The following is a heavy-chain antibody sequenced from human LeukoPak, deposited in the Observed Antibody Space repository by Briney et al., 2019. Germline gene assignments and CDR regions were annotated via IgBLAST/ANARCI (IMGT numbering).Heavy chain of an antibody. V-gene: IGHV3-64*01. D-gene: IGHD6-13*01. CDR2: ISSNGGST. Sequence: PGGSLRLSCAASGFTFSSYAMHWVRQAPGKGLEYVSAISSNGGSTYYANSVKGRFTISRDNSKNTLYLQMGSLRAEDMAVYYCARDQQQLSGILDYWGQGTLATVSS. J-gene: IGHJ4*02. CDR3: ARDQQQLSGILDY. CDR1: GFTFSSYA.